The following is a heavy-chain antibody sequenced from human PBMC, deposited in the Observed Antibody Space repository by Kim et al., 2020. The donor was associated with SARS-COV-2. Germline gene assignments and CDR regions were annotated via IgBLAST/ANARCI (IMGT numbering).Heavy chain of an antibody. J-gene: IGHJ6*02. V-gene: IGHV3-30-3*01. D-gene: IGHD5-12*01. Sequence: GGSLRLSCAASGFTFSSYAMHWVRQAPGKGLEWVAVISYDGSHNYYADSVKGRFTISRDNSKNTLYLQMNSLRTEDTAVYYCASDITTGGATRFYYYGMDVWGQGTTVTVSS. CDR1: GFTFSSYA. CDR3: ASDITTGGATRFYYYGMDV. CDR2: ISYDGSHN.